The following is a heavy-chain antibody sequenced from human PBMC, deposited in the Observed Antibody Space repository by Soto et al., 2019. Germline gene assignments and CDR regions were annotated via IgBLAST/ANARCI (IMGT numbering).Heavy chain of an antibody. V-gene: IGHV4-61*01. Sequence: QVQLQESGPGLVKPSETLSLTCTVSGGSVSSDTYYWSWIRQPPGKGLEWIGYIYYSGSTNYNPSLKSRVTISVDTSKNQFSLKLSSVTAADTAVYYCAREVSGWFDPWGQGTLVTVSS. D-gene: IGHD1-26*01. CDR2: IYYSGST. J-gene: IGHJ5*02. CDR1: GGSVSSDTYY. CDR3: AREVSGWFDP.